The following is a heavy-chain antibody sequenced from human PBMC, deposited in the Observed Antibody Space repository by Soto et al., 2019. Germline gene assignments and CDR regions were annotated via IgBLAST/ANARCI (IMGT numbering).Heavy chain of an antibody. V-gene: IGHV1-2*04. Sequence: ASVKVSCKASGYTFTGYYMRWVRQAPGQGLEWMGWINPNSGGTNYAQKFQGWVTMTRDTSISTAYMELSRLRSDDTAVYYCARGFREVVIAGSWFDPWGQGTLVTVSS. CDR1: GYTFTGYY. CDR2: INPNSGGT. J-gene: IGHJ5*02. D-gene: IGHD2-15*01. CDR3: ARGFREVVIAGSWFDP.